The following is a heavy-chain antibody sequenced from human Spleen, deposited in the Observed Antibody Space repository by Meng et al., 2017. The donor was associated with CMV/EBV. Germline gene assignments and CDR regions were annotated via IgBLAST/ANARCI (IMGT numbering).Heavy chain of an antibody. CDR3: ARGSTIFGVVPSDY. V-gene: IGHV1-2*02. CDR2: INPNSGGT. J-gene: IGHJ4*02. CDR1: GYTFTAHY. Sequence: ASVKVSCKASGYTFTAHYFHWVRQAPGQGLEWMGWINPNSGGTNYAQKFQGRVTMTRDTSISTAYMELSRLRSDDTAVYYCARGSTIFGVVPSDYWGQGTLVTVSS. D-gene: IGHD3-3*01.